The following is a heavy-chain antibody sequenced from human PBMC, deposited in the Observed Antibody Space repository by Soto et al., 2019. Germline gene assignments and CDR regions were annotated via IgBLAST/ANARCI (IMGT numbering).Heavy chain of an antibody. J-gene: IGHJ6*04. CDR2: IDNAGTDS. D-gene: IGHD3-10*01. Sequence: EVQLVESGGGFVQPGGSLRLSCAASGLTLSGRSMHWVRQAPGKGLVWVSGIDNAGTDSTYADSVKGRFTSSRDNAKNMLYLQMNSLRVEDTAVYYCARGWFGPDVWGKGTTVTVSS. V-gene: IGHV3-74*01. CDR1: GLTLSGRS. CDR3: ARGWFGPDV.